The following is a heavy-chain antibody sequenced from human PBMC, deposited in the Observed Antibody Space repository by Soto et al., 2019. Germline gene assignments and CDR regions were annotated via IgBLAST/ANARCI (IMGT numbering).Heavy chain of an antibody. V-gene: IGHV3-33*01. CDR2: IWYDGSNK. CDR3: ATEYYGSPGGLDY. D-gene: IGHD4-17*01. Sequence: VQLVESGGGVVQPGRSLRLSCAASGFTFSSYGMHWVRQAPGKGLEWVAVIWYDGSNKYYADSVKGRFTISRDNSKNTLYQQMNSLRAEDTAVYYCATEYYGSPGGLDYWGQGTLVTVSS. J-gene: IGHJ4*02. CDR1: GFTFSSYG.